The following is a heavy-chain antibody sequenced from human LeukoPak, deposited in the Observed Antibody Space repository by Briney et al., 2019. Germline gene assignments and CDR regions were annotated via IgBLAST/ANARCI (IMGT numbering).Heavy chain of an antibody. D-gene: IGHD1-26*01. Sequence: PSETLSLTCTVSGGSISSSSYYWGWIRQPPGKGLEWIGSIYYSGSTYYNPSLKSRATISVDTSKNQFSLKLSSVPAADTAVYYCASSKSGSYYRGGYYFDYWGQGTLVTVSS. J-gene: IGHJ4*02. CDR2: IYYSGST. CDR1: GGSISSSSYY. V-gene: IGHV4-39*01. CDR3: ASSKSGSYYRGGYYFDY.